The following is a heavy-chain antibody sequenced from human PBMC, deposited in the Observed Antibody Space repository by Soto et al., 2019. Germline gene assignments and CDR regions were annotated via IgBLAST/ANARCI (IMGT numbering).Heavy chain of an antibody. CDR3: ARVGSGSYYAYFDY. J-gene: IGHJ4*02. CDR2: INPNSGGT. Sequence: ASLQGSCQASGYTFTGYYMHWVRQAPGQGLEWMGWINPNSGGTNYAQKFQGRVTMTRDTSISTAYMELSRLRSDDTAVYYCARVGSGSYYAYFDYWGQGTLVTVSS. D-gene: IGHD1-26*01. CDR1: GYTFTGYY. V-gene: IGHV1-2*02.